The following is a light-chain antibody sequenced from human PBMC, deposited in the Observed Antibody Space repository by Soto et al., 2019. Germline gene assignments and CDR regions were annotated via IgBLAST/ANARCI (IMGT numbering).Light chain of an antibody. CDR2: ATS. Sequence: IVLTQSPGTLSLSPGERATLSCRASQSVPRSYLAWYQQKPGQAPRLLIYATSSRATGIPDRFICSGSRTAYTLSIIRLEAEQLSVSIRQQYESSIAIGQGTRLEI. CDR1: QSVPRSY. V-gene: IGKV3-20*01. J-gene: IGKJ5*01. CDR3: QQYESSIA.